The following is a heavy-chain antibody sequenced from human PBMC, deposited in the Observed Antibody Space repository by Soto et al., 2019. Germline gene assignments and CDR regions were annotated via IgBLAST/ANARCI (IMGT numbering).Heavy chain of an antibody. Sequence: GYSCTSYWVGWVRQMPGKGLEWMGIIYPGDSDTRYSPSFQGQVTISADKSISTAYLQWSSLKASDTAMYYCARPPDRSTNDAFDIWGQGTMVTVSS. CDR3: ARPPDRSTNDAFDI. CDR2: IYPGDSDT. CDR1: GYSCTSYW. V-gene: IGHV5-51*01. J-gene: IGHJ3*02.